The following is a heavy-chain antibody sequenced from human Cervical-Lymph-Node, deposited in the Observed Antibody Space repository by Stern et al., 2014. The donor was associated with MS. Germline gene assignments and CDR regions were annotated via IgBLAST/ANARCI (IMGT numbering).Heavy chain of an antibody. Sequence: VQLVQSGAEVKKPGSSVKVSCKASGDTFSNFDISWVRQAPGQGLEWMGGITPLFGTANYAQRFQGRVTFTADESTNTAYMELRSLRSDDTAVFYCARHQEGIAAYWGQGTLVTVSS. J-gene: IGHJ4*02. CDR3: ARHQEGIAAY. D-gene: IGHD6-13*01. CDR2: ITPLFGTA. CDR1: GDTFSNFD. V-gene: IGHV1-69*01.